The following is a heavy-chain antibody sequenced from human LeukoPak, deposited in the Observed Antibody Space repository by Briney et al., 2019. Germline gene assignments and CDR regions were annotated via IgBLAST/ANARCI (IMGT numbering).Heavy chain of an antibody. CDR1: GGSISSYY. CDR2: IYYSGST. V-gene: IGHV4-59*01. Sequence: SETLSLTCTVSGGSISSYYWSWIRQPPGKGLEWIGYIYYSGSTNYNPSLKSRVTISVDTSKNQFSLKLSSVTAADTAVYYCARVGYYDFWSGYLWGQGTLVTVSS. D-gene: IGHD3-3*01. J-gene: IGHJ4*02. CDR3: ARVGYYDFWSGYL.